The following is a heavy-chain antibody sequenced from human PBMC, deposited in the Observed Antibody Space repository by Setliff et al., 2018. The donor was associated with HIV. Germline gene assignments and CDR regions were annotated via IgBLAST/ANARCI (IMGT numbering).Heavy chain of an antibody. CDR1: GGSISTYF. J-gene: IGHJ5*02. CDR2: IYYTGST. CDR3: ARNSQKGIQPPILSS. D-gene: IGHD1-1*01. Sequence: SETLSLTCTVSGGSISTYFWSWVRQTPGKVLEWIGYIYYTGSTSYNPSFRSRVTISVDTSKNQFSLMLDSVTAADTSVYYCARNSQKGIQPPILSSWGPGTLVTVSS. V-gene: IGHV4-59*01.